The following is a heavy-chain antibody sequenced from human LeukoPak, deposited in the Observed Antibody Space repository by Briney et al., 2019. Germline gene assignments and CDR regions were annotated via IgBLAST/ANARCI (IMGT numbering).Heavy chain of an antibody. Sequence: SETLSLTCAVYGGSFSGYYWSWIRQPPGKGLEWIGEINHSGSTNYNPSLKSRVTISVDTSKNQFSLKLSSVTAADTAVYYCATTVILVPTADYYGMDVWGQGTTVTVSS. CDR3: ATTVILVPTADYYGMDV. V-gene: IGHV4-34*01. D-gene: IGHD2-2*01. CDR1: GGSFSGYY. CDR2: INHSGST. J-gene: IGHJ6*02.